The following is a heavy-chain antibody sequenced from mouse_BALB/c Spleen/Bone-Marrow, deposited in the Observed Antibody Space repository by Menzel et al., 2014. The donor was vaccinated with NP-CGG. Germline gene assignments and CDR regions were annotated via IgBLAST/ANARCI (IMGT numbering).Heavy chain of an antibody. Sequence: EVQLMESGGGLVKPGGSLKLSCAASGFTFSSYGMSWVRQTPEKRLEWVATISGGGSYTYYPDSVRGRFTISRDNAKNNLYLQMSGLRSEDAALYYCARQNGNYGYYYAMDYWGQGTSVTVSS. V-gene: IGHV5-9-2*01. D-gene: IGHD2-1*01. CDR2: ISGGGSYT. J-gene: IGHJ4*01. CDR3: ARQNGNYGYYYAMDY. CDR1: GFTFSSYG.